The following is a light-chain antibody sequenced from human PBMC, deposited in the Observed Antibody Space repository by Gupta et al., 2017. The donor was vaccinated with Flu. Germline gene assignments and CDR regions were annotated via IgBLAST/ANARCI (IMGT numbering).Light chain of an antibody. J-gene: IGKJ1*01. CDR3: QQYNSYPWT. CDR2: KAS. Sequence: PSTRSASVGDRVTITCRASQSISSGLAWYQQKPGKAPKLLIYKASSVESGVPSRFSGSGSGTEFTLTISSLQPDDFATYYCQQYNSYPWTFGQGTKVEIK. V-gene: IGKV1-5*03. CDR1: QSISSG.